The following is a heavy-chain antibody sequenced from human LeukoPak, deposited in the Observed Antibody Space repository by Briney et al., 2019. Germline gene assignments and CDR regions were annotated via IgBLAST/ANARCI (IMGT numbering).Heavy chain of an antibody. CDR1: GGTFSGYA. J-gene: IGHJ5*02. CDR3: ARDSGALRYFDWLSAGNNWFDP. CDR2: IIPIFGTA. Sequence: SVKVSCKASGGTFSGYAISWVRQAPGQGLEWMGGIIPIFGTANYAQKFQGRVTITADESTSTAYMELSSLRSEDTAVYYCARDSGALRYFDWLSAGNNWFDPWGQGTLVTVSS. D-gene: IGHD3-9*01. V-gene: IGHV1-69*13.